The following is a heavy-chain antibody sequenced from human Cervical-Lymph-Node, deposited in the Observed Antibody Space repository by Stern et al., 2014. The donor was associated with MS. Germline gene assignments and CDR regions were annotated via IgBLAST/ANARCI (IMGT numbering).Heavy chain of an antibody. Sequence: QVQLQESGPGLVKPSQTLSLTCIVSGESISSGSFYWNWIRQPAGKGLEWIGRIYSSGSTNYNPYLKSRVTLSGDTSNNQFSLKVISMTAADTAVYYCARETGGYTYGDTDFFDYWGQGALVTVSS. J-gene: IGHJ4*02. V-gene: IGHV4-61*02. D-gene: IGHD5-18*01. CDR2: IYSSGST. CDR1: GESISSGSFY. CDR3: ARETGGYTYGDTDFFDY.